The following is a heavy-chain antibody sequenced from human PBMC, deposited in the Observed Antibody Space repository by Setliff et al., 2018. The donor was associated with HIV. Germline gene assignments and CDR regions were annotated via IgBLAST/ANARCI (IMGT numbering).Heavy chain of an antibody. CDR3: ARDRRRYDIVTLHYMDV. CDR2: INQDGNKK. J-gene: IGHJ6*03. D-gene: IGHD2-15*01. V-gene: IGHV3-7*01. Sequence: PGGSLRLSCATSRFSFSTFWMTWVRQAPGKGLEWIANINQDGNKKYHAGSVWGRFTISRDNAKSSLYLQMNSLRAEDTAMYYCARDRRRYDIVTLHYMDVWGKGTTVTVS. CDR1: RFSFSTFW.